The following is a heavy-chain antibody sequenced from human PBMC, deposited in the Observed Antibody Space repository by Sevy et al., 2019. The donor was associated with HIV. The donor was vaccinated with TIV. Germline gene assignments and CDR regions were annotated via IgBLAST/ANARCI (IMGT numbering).Heavy chain of an antibody. J-gene: IGHJ4*02. CDR2: IYYSGST. D-gene: IGHD3-10*01. V-gene: IGHV4-59*01. CDR1: GGSISSYY. Sequence: SETLSLTCTVSGGSISSYYWSWIRQPPGKGLEWIGYIYYSGSTNYNPSLKSRVTISVDTSKNQFTLKLSSVTAADTAVYNCASVCPHSGAGSYYSGLDYWGQGTLVTVSS. CDR3: ASVCPHSGAGSYYSGLDY.